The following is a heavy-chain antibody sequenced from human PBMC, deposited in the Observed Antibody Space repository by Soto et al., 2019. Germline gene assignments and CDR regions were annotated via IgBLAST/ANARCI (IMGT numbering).Heavy chain of an antibody. J-gene: IGHJ4*02. Sequence: EVQMLESGGGLVQPGGSLRLSCAASGFTFSSYVMNWVRQAPGRGLEWVAGITASGGSTYYADSVKGRFTISRDNSKNTLYLQTNSLRVEDTAVYYCAKGALGYCHHGICYQHSDYWGQGTLVTVSS. V-gene: IGHV3-23*01. D-gene: IGHD2-8*01. CDR1: GFTFSSYV. CDR2: ITASGGST. CDR3: AKGALGYCHHGICYQHSDY.